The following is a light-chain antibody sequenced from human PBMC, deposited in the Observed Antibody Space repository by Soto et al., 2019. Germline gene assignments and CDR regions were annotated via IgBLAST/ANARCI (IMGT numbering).Light chain of an antibody. CDR2: GAS. V-gene: IGKV3-15*01. CDR1: QSVGGN. J-gene: IGKJ4*01. CDR3: QQYNDWPLT. Sequence: EMVMTQSPATVSVSPGERATLSCRASQSVGGNLAWYQQKPGQAPRLLIYGASTRATGVPAKFSGSGSGTDFTLTISSLQSEDFAVYYCQQYNDWPLTFGGGTNVEI.